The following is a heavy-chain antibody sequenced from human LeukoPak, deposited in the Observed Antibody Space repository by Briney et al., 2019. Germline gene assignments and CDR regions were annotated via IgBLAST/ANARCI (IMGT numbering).Heavy chain of an antibody. CDR2: INPNSGGT. CDR1: GYTFTGYY. V-gene: IGHV1-2*02. J-gene: IGHJ6*02. Sequence: ASVKVSCKASGYTFTGYYMHWVRQAPGQGLEWMGWINPNSGGTNYAQKFQGRVTMTRDTSISTAYMELSRLRSDDTAVYYCARDLSRYGDYLHYGMDVWGQGTTVTVSS. CDR3: ARDLSRYGDYLHYGMDV. D-gene: IGHD4-17*01.